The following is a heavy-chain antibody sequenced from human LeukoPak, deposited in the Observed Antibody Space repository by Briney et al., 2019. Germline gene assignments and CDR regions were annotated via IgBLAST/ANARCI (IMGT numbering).Heavy chain of an antibody. D-gene: IGHD1-1*01. CDR1: GLSFGDYT. CDR3: AAERSKVFYY. V-gene: IGHV3-43*01. J-gene: IGHJ4*02. Sequence: PGGSLRLSCGAPGLSFGDYTMHWVRHTPDKGLEWVSLITWDGGSTFYAVSTEGRFTISRDNRKKFVFLQMDSLRSEDAAFYYCAAERSKVFYYWGQGALVSVSS. CDR2: ITWDGGST.